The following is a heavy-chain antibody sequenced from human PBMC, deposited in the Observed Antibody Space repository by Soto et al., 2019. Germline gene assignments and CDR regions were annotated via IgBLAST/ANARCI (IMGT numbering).Heavy chain of an antibody. CDR1: GYTLTELS. J-gene: IGHJ4*02. D-gene: IGHD6-19*01. CDR3: ATRGEVSSGWLLWRY. Sequence: ASVKVSCKVSGYTLTELSMHWVRQAPGKGLEWMGGFDPEDGETIYAQKFQGRVTMTEDTSTDTAYMELSSLRSEDTAVYYCATRGEVSSGWLLWRYWGQGTLVTVSS. V-gene: IGHV1-24*01. CDR2: FDPEDGET.